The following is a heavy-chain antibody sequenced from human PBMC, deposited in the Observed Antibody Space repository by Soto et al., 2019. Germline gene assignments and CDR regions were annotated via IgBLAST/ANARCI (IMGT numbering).Heavy chain of an antibody. CDR1: GGTFSSYA. CDR3: VRVVAIPAYPDD. V-gene: IGHV1-69*12. J-gene: IGHJ4*02. Sequence: QVQLVQSGAEVRQPASSVKVSCKTSGGTFSSYAISWVRQAPGQGLEWMGGIVPIVDTSTYAQKFQGRVTSTADESTSTAYMEMSSLRSDDTAIYYCVRVVAIPAYPDDRGQGTLVTVSS. CDR2: IVPIVDTS. D-gene: IGHD2-15*01.